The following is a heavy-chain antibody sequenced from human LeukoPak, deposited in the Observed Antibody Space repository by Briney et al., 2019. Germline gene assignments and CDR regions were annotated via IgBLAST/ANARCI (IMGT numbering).Heavy chain of an antibody. CDR2: IYYSGST. J-gene: IGHJ4*02. CDR1: GGSISSYY. Sequence: SETLSLTCTVSGGSISSYYWSWIRQPPGKGLEWIGYIYYSGSTNYNPSLKSRVTISVDTSKNQFSLKLSSVTAADTAVYYCARGGDGYNWAYFDYWGQGTLVTVSS. D-gene: IGHD5-24*01. CDR3: ARGGDGYNWAYFDY. V-gene: IGHV4-59*01.